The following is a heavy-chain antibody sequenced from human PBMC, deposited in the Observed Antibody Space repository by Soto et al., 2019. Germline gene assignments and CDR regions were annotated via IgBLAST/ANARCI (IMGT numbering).Heavy chain of an antibody. V-gene: IGHV1-69*02. CDR3: ASLIVATIYNPHDAFDI. J-gene: IGHJ3*02. CDR2: IIPILGIA. D-gene: IGHD5-12*01. CDR1: GYAFTIYP. Sequence: SVKGAWKAAGYAFTIYPVSWVRQAPGQGLEWMGRIIPILGIANYAQKFQGRVTITADKSTSTAYMELSSLRSEDTAVYYCASLIVATIYNPHDAFDIWGQGTMVTVSS.